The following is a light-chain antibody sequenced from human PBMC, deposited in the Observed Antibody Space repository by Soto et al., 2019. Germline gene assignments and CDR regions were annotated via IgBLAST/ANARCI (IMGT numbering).Light chain of an antibody. CDR3: QQYNSFPWT. V-gene: IGKV1-5*03. CDR1: HSISSY. CDR2: KAS. J-gene: IGKJ1*01. Sequence: DVQMTQSPSTLSASVGDRVTITCRASHSISSYLTWYQQKPGKAPKLLIYKASNLESGVPSRFSGSGSGTEFTLTISSLQPDDFAAYYCQQYNSFPWTFCQGTKVEIK.